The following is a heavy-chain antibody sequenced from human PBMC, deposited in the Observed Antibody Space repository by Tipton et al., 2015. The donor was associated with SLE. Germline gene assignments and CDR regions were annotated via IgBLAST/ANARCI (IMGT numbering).Heavy chain of an antibody. Sequence: GSLRLSCAASGFTFSSYWMSWVRQAPGKGLEWVANIKQDGSEKYYVDSVKGRFTIPRDNAKNSPYLQMNSLRAEDTAVYYCARESPAAAGNYWGQGTLVAVSA. CDR2: IKQDGSEK. D-gene: IGHD6-13*01. CDR1: GFTFSSYW. V-gene: IGHV3-7*03. CDR3: ARESPAAAGNY. J-gene: IGHJ4*02.